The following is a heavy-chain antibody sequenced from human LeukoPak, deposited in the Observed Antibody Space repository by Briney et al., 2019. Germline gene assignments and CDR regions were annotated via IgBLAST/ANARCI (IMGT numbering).Heavy chain of an antibody. CDR2: IYDSGST. CDR1: GGSISSSTYY. J-gene: IGHJ4*02. D-gene: IGHD3-16*01. Sequence: SETLSLTCTVSGGSISSSTYYWGWIRLPPGKGLEWIGSIYDSGSTYYNPSLWSRVTVSVDTSTNQFSLNLSSVTAADTAVYYCVRGSTLRPYQYWGQGTLVTVSS. CDR3: VRGSTLRPYQY. V-gene: IGHV4-39*01.